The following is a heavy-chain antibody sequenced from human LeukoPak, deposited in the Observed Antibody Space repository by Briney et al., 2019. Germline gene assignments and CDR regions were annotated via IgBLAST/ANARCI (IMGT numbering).Heavy chain of an antibody. CDR3: ARGSSEDTTYRPSDY. CDR1: GGSFSGYY. CDR2: INHSGST. D-gene: IGHD1-26*01. Sequence: SETLSLTCAVYGGSFSGYYWSWIRQPPGKGLEWIGEINHSGSTNYNPSLKSRVTISVDTSKNQFSLKLSSVTAADTAVYYCARGSSEDTTYRPSDYWGQGTLVTVSS. V-gene: IGHV4-34*01. J-gene: IGHJ4*02.